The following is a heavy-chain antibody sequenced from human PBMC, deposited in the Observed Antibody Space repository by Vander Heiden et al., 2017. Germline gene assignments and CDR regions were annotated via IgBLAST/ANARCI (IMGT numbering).Heavy chain of an antibody. J-gene: IGHJ4*02. CDR3: ARVGTVGEVY. CDR2: ISYDGSNK. V-gene: IGHV3-30-3*01. CDR1: GFTFSSYA. Sequence: QVQLVESGGGVVQPGRSLRISCAASGFTFSSYAMHWVRQAPGKGLEWVAVISYDGSNKYYADSVKGRFTISRDNSKNTLYLQMNSLRAEDTAVYYCARVGTVGEVYWGQGTLVTVSS. D-gene: IGHD2-15*01.